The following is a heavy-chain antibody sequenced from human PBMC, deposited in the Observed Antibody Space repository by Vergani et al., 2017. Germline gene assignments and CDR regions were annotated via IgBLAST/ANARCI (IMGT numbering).Heavy chain of an antibody. Sequence: VQLVQSGAEVKKPGESLKISCKGSGYSFTSYWIGWVRQMPGKGLEWMGIINPSGGSTSYAQKFQGRVTMTRDTSTSTVYMELSSLRSEDTAVYYCARVSRRITIFGVVRQRGAFDIWGQGTMVTVSS. D-gene: IGHD3-3*01. V-gene: IGHV1-46*01. CDR3: ARVSRRITIFGVVRQRGAFDI. J-gene: IGHJ3*02. CDR1: GYSFTSYW. CDR2: INPSGGST.